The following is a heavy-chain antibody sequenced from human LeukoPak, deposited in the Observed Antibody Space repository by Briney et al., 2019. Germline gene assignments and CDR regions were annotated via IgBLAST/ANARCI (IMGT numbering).Heavy chain of an antibody. J-gene: IGHJ6*03. CDR1: GGSISSSSYY. CDR2: ISSSGST. D-gene: IGHD3-16*01. CDR3: ARETSQKGAHYMDV. V-gene: IGHV4-39*07. Sequence: SETLSLTCTVSGGSISSSSYYWGWIRQPPGKGLEWIGRISSSGSTNYNPTLKSRVTISVDTSKNQFSLKLSSVTAADTAVYYCARETSQKGAHYMDVWGKGTTVTISS.